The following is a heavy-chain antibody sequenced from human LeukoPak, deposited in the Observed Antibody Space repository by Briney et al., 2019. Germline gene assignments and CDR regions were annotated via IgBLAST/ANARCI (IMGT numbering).Heavy chain of an antibody. Sequence: GGSLRLSCAASGFPFKNFEMNWVRQAPGNGLEWLSYISSFGGTTYYTDSVKGRFTISRDNAKNSLHLHMTSLRADDTAVYYCARVGFFTSFDSWGQGTLVTVSS. V-gene: IGHV3-48*03. CDR3: ARVGFFTSFDS. J-gene: IGHJ4*02. D-gene: IGHD3-3*01. CDR1: GFPFKNFE. CDR2: ISSFGGTT.